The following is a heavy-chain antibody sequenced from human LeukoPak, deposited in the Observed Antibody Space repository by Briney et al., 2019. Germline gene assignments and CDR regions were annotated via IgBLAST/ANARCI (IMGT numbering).Heavy chain of an antibody. J-gene: IGHJ4*02. CDR3: ARGLNSWNYVTPDFDY. D-gene: IGHD1-7*01. Sequence: ASVKVSCKASGYTFTSYGISWVRQAPGQGLEWMAWISAYNGNTNYAQKLQGRVTMTTDTSTSTAYMELRSLRSDDTAVYYCARGLNSWNYVTPDFDYWGQGTLVTVSS. CDR1: GYTFTSYG. CDR2: ISAYNGNT. V-gene: IGHV1-18*01.